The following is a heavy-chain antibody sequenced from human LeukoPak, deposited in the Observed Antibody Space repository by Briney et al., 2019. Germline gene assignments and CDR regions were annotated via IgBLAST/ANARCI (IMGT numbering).Heavy chain of an antibody. D-gene: IGHD6-19*01. CDR2: INPNSGGT. Sequence: GASVKVSCKASGYTFTGYYMHWVRQAPGQGLEWMGWINPNSGGTNYAQKFQGRVTMTRDTSISTAYMELSRLRSDDTAVYYCARGSRSRPSPRIAVAGTADYWGQGTLVTVSS. CDR3: ARGSRSRPSPRIAVAGTADY. CDR1: GYTFTGYY. V-gene: IGHV1-2*02. J-gene: IGHJ4*02.